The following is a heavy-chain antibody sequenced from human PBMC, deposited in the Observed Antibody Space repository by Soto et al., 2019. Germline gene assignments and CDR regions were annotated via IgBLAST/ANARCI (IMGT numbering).Heavy chain of an antibody. J-gene: IGHJ4*02. CDR2: IYYSGST. V-gene: IGHV4-59*08. D-gene: IGHD3-10*01. CDR1: GGSISSYY. Sequence: SETLSLTCTVSGGSISSYYWSWIRQPPGKRLEWIGYIYYSGSTNYHPSLKSRVTISVDTSKNQFSLKLSSVTAADTAVYYCAANHKNSGDYYFDYWGQGTLVTVSS. CDR3: AANHKNSGDYYFDY.